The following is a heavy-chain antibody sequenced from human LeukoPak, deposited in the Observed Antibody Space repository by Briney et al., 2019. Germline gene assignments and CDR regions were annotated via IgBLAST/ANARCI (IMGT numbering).Heavy chain of an antibody. D-gene: IGHD3-3*01. CDR1: GYTFTSYD. CDR2: MNPNSGNT. V-gene: IGHV1-8*03. Sequence: GASAKVSCKASGYTFTSYDINWVRQATGQGLEWMGWMNPNSGNTGYAQKFQGRVTITRNTSISTAYMELSSLRSEDTAVYYCARTYDPYYYYYMDVWGKGTTVTVSS. CDR3: ARTYDPYYYYYMDV. J-gene: IGHJ6*03.